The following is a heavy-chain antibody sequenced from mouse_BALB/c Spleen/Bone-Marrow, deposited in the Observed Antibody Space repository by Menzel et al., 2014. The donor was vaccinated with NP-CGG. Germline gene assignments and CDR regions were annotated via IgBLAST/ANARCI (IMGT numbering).Heavy chain of an antibody. CDR2: IYPGDGDT. V-gene: IGHV1-80*01. Sequence: QVQLKESGAELVRPGSSVKISCKASGYVFSTYWMNWVKQRPGQGLEWIGQIYPGDGDTNYNGKFEGTATLTADKSSSTAYMQLSSLTSEDSAVYFCARSGYGSSYDYWGQGTTLTVSS. CDR3: ARSGYGSSYDY. D-gene: IGHD1-1*01. CDR1: GYVFSTYW. J-gene: IGHJ2*01.